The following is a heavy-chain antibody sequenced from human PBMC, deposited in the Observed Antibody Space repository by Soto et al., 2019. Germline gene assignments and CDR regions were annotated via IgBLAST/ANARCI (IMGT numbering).Heavy chain of an antibody. CDR3: ARDRYDYVWGSYRYTCDY. V-gene: IGHV3-30-3*01. J-gene: IGHJ4*02. CDR2: ISDDGSNK. D-gene: IGHD3-16*02. Sequence: QVQLVESGGGVVQPGRSLRLSCAASGFTFSSYAMHWVRQAPGKGLEWVAVISDDGSNKYYADSVKGRFTISRDNSKNTLYLQMNSLRAEDTAVYYCARDRYDYVWGSYRYTCDYWGQGTLVTVSS. CDR1: GFTFSSYA.